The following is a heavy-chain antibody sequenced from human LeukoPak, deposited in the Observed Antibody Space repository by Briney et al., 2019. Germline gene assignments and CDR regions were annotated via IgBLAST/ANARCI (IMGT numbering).Heavy chain of an antibody. V-gene: IGHV1-3*01. D-gene: IGHD3-22*01. CDR3: ASGHYYDSSGYYDGMDV. CDR2: INAGNGNT. CDR1: GYTFTSYA. Sequence: ASVKVSCKASGYTFTSYATHWVRQAPGQRLEWMGWINAGNGNTKYSQKFQGRVTITRDTSASTAYMELSSLRSEDTAVYYCASGHYYDSSGYYDGMDVWGQGTTVTVSS. J-gene: IGHJ6*02.